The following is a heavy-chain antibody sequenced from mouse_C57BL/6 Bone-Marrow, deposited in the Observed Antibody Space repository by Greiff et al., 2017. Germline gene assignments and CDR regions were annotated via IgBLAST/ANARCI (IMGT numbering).Heavy chain of an antibody. J-gene: IGHJ3*01. CDR3: ARESEGAWFAY. D-gene: IGHD3-3*01. CDR2: ISYDGSN. Sequence: EVQLQESGPGLVKPSQSLSLTCSVTGYSITSGYYWNWIRQFPGNKLEWMGYISYDGSNNYNPSLKNRISITRDTSKNQFFLKLNSVTTEDTATYYCARESEGAWFAYWGQGTLVTVSA. V-gene: IGHV3-6*01. CDR1: GYSITSGYY.